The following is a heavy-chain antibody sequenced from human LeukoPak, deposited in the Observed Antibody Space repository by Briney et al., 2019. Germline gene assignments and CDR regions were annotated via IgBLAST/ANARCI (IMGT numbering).Heavy chain of an antibody. CDR2: INHSGST. J-gene: IGHJ5*02. Sequence: SETLSLTCAVYGGSFSGYYWSWIRQPPGKGLEWIGEINHSGSTNYNPSLKSRVTISVDTSKNQFSLKLSSVTAADTAVYYCARGHGTSRFSRPVPWGQGTLVTVSP. CDR3: ARGHGTSRFSRPVP. D-gene: IGHD2-2*01. CDR1: GGSFSGYY. V-gene: IGHV4-34*01.